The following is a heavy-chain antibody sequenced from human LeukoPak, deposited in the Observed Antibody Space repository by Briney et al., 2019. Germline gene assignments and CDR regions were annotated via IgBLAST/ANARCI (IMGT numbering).Heavy chain of an antibody. D-gene: IGHD2-21*02. J-gene: IGHJ4*02. CDR1: GYTFTSYG. Sequence: GASVKVSCKASGYTFTSYGISWVRQAPGQGLEWMGWISAYNGNTNYAQKLQGRVTMTTDTSTSTAYMELRSLRSDDTAVYYCARDRDSALREGQYYFDYWGQGTLVTVSS. CDR3: ARDRDSALREGQYYFDY. CDR2: ISAYNGNT. V-gene: IGHV1-18*01.